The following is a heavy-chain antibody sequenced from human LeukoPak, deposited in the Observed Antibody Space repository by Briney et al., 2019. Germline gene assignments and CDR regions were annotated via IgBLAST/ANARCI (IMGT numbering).Heavy chain of an antibody. V-gene: IGHV3-7*01. CDR1: GFAFGDYS. CDR2: IKQDGSEK. Sequence: GGSLRLSCAASGFAFGDYSMNWVRQAPGKGLEWVAHIKQDGSEKYYVDSVKGRFTISRDNAKNSLYLQMNSLRAEDTAVYYCARDKIVGATNFDYWGQGTLVTVSS. CDR3: ARDKIVGATNFDY. J-gene: IGHJ4*02. D-gene: IGHD1-26*01.